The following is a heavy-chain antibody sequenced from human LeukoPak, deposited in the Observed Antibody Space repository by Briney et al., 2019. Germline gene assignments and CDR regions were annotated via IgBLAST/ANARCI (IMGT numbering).Heavy chain of an antibody. J-gene: IGHJ4*02. V-gene: IGHV1-18*01. CDR2: IRAYNGNT. Sequence: ASVTLSCKASGYTFTSYGISWVRQAPGQGLEWMGWIRAYNGNTNYAQKLQGRVTMTTDTSTSTAYMELRSLRSDDTAVYYCARDQNGGITIFGVVSFGYWGQGTLVTVSS. CDR3: ARDQNGGITIFGVVSFGY. CDR1: GYTFTSYG. D-gene: IGHD3-3*01.